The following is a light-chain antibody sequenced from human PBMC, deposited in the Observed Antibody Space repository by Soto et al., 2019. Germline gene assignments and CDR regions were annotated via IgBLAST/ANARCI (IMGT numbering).Light chain of an antibody. CDR1: SSNIGSNT. CDR3: AACDDSLKAI. CDR2: SSY. Sequence: QSVLTQPPSVSGTPGQRVTISCSGSSSNIGSNTVNWYQQFPGTAPRLLIYSSYQRPSGVPDRFSGSQSGTSASLAISGLQSDDDADYYCAACDDSLKAIFGGGTQLTVL. J-gene: IGLJ7*01. V-gene: IGLV1-44*01.